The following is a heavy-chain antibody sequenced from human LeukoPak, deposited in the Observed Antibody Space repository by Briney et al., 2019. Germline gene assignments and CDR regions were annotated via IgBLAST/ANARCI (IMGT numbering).Heavy chain of an antibody. Sequence: GASVKVSCKASGGTFSIYAISWVRQAPGQGLEWMGRIIPILGIANYAQKFQGRVTITADKSTSTAYMELSSLRSEDTAVYYCATEIRRAAAGPTNYFDYWGQGTLVTVSS. CDR2: IIPILGIA. CDR1: GGTFSIYA. D-gene: IGHD6-13*01. CDR3: ATEIRRAAAGPTNYFDY. V-gene: IGHV1-69*04. J-gene: IGHJ4*02.